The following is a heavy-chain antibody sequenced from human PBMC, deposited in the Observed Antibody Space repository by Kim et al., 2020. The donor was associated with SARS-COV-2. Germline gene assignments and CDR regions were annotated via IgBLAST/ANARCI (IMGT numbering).Heavy chain of an antibody. J-gene: IGHJ4*02. Sequence: YYADSVKGRFTISRDNSKNTLYLQMNSLRAEDTAVYYCARSRYFDWLNYWGQGTLVTVSS. D-gene: IGHD3-9*01. CDR3: ARSRYFDWLNY. V-gene: IGHV3-53*01.